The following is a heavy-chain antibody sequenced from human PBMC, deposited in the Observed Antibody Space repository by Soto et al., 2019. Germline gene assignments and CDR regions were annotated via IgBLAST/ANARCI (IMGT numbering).Heavy chain of an antibody. D-gene: IGHD3-22*01. V-gene: IGHV3-9*01. CDR3: ATDVRVSMSSQLEY. CDR1: GITFDDHA. J-gene: IGHJ4*02. CDR2: VSWNSGIV. Sequence: EVQLVESGGGLVLPGTSLRLSCAASGITFDDHAMHWVRQAPGKGLEWVSGVSWNSGIVGYADSVKGRFTISRDNAKNSLFLQLNSLRVEDTALYYCATDVRVSMSSQLEYWGQGTLVSVSS.